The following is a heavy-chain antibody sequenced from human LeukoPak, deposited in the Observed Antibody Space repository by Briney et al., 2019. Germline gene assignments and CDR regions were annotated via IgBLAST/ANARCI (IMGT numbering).Heavy chain of an antibody. CDR2: IYYSGST. CDR1: GGSISSYY. Sequence: PSETLSLTCTVSGGSISSYYWSWIRQAPGKGLEWIGYIYYSGSTNFNPSLKSRVTISVDTSKNQFSLKMSSVTAADTAVYFCARGGPPGYYYDYYMDVWGKGTTVTISS. V-gene: IGHV4-59*01. J-gene: IGHJ6*03. CDR3: ARGGPPGYYYDYYMDV.